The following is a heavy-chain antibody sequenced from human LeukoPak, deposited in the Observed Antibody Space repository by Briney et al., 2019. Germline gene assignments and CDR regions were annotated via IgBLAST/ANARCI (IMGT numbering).Heavy chain of an antibody. J-gene: IGHJ6*03. D-gene: IGHD1-26*01. CDR1: NGSISGYY. CDR3: ARDGPEWEPRYYYMAV. Sequence: SETLSLTCTLSNGSISGYYWSWIRQPAGKGLEWLGRIDISGSPNYSPSFKSRVSMSVGTSKNQFSLNLSSVTAADTAVYYCARDGPEWEPRYYYMAVWGNGTTVTVSS. CDR2: IDISGSP. V-gene: IGHV4-4*07.